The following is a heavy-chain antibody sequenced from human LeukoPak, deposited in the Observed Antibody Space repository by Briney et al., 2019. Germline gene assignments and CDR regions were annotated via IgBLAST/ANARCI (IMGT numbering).Heavy chain of an antibody. CDR2: IDFTSTYI. CDR3: ARWVTTADAFDI. CDR1: GFNFSTYS. J-gene: IGHJ3*02. V-gene: IGHV3-21*01. D-gene: IGHD4-17*01. Sequence: GGSLRLSCAASGFNFSTYSMNWVRQAPGKGLEWVSSIDFTSTYIDYADSVKGRFAISRDNAKKSLYLQMNSLRVDDTAVYYCARWVTTADAFDIWGQGTMVTVSS.